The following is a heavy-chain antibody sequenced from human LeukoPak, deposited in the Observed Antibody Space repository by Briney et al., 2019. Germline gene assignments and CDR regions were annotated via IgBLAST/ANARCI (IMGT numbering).Heavy chain of an antibody. CDR2: ISWNSGSF. J-gene: IGHJ4*02. CDR1: GFTFDDYA. CDR3: AKDINYYGSGWGYFDY. D-gene: IGHD3-10*01. Sequence: GRSLRLSCAASGFTFDDYAMHWVRQAPGKGLEWVSGISWNSGSFGYADTVKGRFTSSRDNAKNSLYLQMNSLRAEDTALYYCAKDINYYGSGWGYFDYWGQGTLVTVSS. V-gene: IGHV3-9*01.